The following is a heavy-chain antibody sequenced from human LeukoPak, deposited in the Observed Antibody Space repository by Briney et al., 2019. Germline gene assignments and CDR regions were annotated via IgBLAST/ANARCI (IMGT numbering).Heavy chain of an antibody. D-gene: IGHD5-18*01. V-gene: IGHV1-2*02. Sequence: ASVKVSCKASGYTFTGYHMHWVRQAPGQGLEWMGWINPKSGGTNYPQKFQGRVTMTRDTSISTAYMELSSLRSDDTALYYCARGLRGYSFHDYWGQGTLVTVSS. CDR1: GYTFTGYH. CDR3: ARGLRGYSFHDY. CDR2: INPKSGGT. J-gene: IGHJ4*02.